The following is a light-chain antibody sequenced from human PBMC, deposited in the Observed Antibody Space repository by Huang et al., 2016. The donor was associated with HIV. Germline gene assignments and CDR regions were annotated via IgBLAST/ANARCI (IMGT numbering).Light chain of an antibody. J-gene: IGKJ5*01. CDR3: QQYNSYPPI. V-gene: IGKV1-16*02. Sequence: DIQMTQSPSSLSASVGDRVTITCRARQGISNDLAWVQQKPGKAPKSLIYAASNLQSGVPSKFSGRGSGTDFTLTISSLQPEDFATYYCQQYNSYPPIFGQGTRLEIK. CDR1: QGISND. CDR2: AAS.